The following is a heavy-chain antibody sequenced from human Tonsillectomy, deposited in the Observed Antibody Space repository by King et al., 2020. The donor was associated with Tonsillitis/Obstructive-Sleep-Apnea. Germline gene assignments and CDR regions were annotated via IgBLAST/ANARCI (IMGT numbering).Heavy chain of an antibody. Sequence: VQLVESGAEVKKPGASVKVSCKASGYTFTSYYMHWVRQAPGQGLEWMGIINPSGGSTSYAQKFQGRVTMIRDTSTSTVYMELSSLRSEDTAVYYCARGSGRFLEWLLSNWFDPWGQGTLVTVSS. CDR1: GYTFTSYY. CDR3: ARGSGRFLEWLLSNWFDP. CDR2: INPSGGST. V-gene: IGHV1-46*01. J-gene: IGHJ5*02. D-gene: IGHD3-3*01.